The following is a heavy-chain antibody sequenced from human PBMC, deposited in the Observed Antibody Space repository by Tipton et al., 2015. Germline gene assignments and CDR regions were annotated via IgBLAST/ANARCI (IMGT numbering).Heavy chain of an antibody. V-gene: IGHV4-59*08. CDR1: GGSISSYY. J-gene: IGHJ5*02. CDR3: ARQPSSGWYGDSWFDP. CDR2: ISYSGST. D-gene: IGHD6-13*01. Sequence: TLSLTCTVSGGSISSYYWSWIRQPPGKGLEWIGCISYSGSTKYNPSLKSRVTISIDTSKNQFSLKLSSVTAADTAVYYCARQPSSGWYGDSWFDPWGQGTLVTVSS.